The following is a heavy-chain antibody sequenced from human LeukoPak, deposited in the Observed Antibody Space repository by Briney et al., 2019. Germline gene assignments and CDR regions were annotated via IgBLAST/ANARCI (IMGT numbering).Heavy chain of an antibody. J-gene: IGHJ3*02. Sequence: GGSLRFSCAASGFTFDDFGMSWVRQAPGKGLEGVSGINWNGGRTGYADSVKGRFTISRDNAKKSLYLQMNSLRAEDTALYYCARKWLSNAFDIWGQGTMVTVSS. V-gene: IGHV3-20*04. CDR1: GFTFDDFG. D-gene: IGHD5-12*01. CDR3: ARKWLSNAFDI. CDR2: INWNGGRT.